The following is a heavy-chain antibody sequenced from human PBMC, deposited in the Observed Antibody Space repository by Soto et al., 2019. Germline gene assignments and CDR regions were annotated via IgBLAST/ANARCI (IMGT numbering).Heavy chain of an antibody. CDR2: ISAYNGNT. CDR1: GYTFTSYG. D-gene: IGHD3-16*01. V-gene: IGHV1-18*01. CDR3: ARTGDGGGYYYYGMDV. J-gene: IGHJ6*02. Sequence: ASVKVSCKASGYTFTSYGISWVRQASGQGLEWMGWISAYNGNTNYAQKLQGRVTMTTDTSTSTAYMELRSLRSDDTAVYYCARTGDGGGYYYYGMDVWGQGTTVTVSS.